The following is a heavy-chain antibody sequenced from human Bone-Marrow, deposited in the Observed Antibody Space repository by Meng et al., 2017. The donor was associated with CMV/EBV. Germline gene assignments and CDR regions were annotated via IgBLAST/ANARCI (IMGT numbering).Heavy chain of an antibody. CDR1: GFTFGDYA. CDR2: IRSKAYGGTT. D-gene: IGHD6-19*01. J-gene: IGHJ6*02. CDR3: TTDFLYSSTRNYYYGMDV. Sequence: GESLKISCTASGFTFGDYAMSWVRQAPGKGLEWVGFIRSKAYGGTTEYAASVKGRFTISRDDSKNTLYLQMNSLKTEDTAVYYCTTDFLYSSTRNYYYGMDVWGQGTTVTVSS. V-gene: IGHV3-49*04.